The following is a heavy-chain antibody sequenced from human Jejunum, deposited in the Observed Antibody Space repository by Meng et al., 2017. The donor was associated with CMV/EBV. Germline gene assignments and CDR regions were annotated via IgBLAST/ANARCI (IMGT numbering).Heavy chain of an antibody. V-gene: IGHV4-31*02. J-gene: IGHJ5*02. D-gene: IGHD7-27*01. Sequence: SGGSITSGGHSWAWIRQFPGKGLEWMGSIYSGGSTNYNPSLKSRVATLLDTSKNEFSLKLTSVTVADTAIYYCARGCPLTGTWWFDPWGPGTLITVSS. CDR2: IYSGGST. CDR3: ARGCPLTGTWWFDP. CDR1: GGSITSGGHS.